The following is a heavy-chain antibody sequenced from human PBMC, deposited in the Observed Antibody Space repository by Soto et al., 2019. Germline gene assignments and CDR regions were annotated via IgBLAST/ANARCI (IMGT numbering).Heavy chain of an antibody. V-gene: IGHV1-69*06. D-gene: IGHD3-3*02. CDR2: IIPIFGTA. J-gene: IGHJ6*02. CDR1: GYTFTSHY. CDR3: VTHFWSGQSRAYYYGMDV. Sequence: PSVKVACKGSGYTFTSHYMHCVRQAPGQRLEWMGGIIPIFGTANYAQKFQGRVRITADKSTSTAYMEMSSLSSEETAVYYSVTHFWSGQSRAYYYGMDVWGQGTTVTVSS.